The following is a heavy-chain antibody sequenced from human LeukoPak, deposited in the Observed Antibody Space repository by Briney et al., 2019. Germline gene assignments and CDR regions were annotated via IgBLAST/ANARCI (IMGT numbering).Heavy chain of an antibody. CDR1: GGSISSGGYS. V-gene: IGHV4-30-2*01. CDR3: ARDHSEGWFDP. J-gene: IGHJ5*02. Sequence: SQTLSLTCAVSGGSISSGGYSWSWIRQPPGKGLAWIGYIYHSGSTYYNPSLKSRVTISVDRSKNQFSLKLSSVTAADTAVYYRARDHSEGWFDPWGQGTLVTVSS. CDR2: IYHSGST.